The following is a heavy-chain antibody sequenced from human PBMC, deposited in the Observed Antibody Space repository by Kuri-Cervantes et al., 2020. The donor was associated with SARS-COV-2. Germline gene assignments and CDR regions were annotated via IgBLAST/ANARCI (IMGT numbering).Heavy chain of an antibody. D-gene: IGHD1-26*01. CDR3: ARGIVGATGEYYFDY. Sequence: GSLRLSCTVAGGSISSGDYYWSWLRQPPGKGLEWIGYIYYSGSTNYNPCLKSRVTISVDTSKNQFSLKLSSVTAADTAVYYCARGIVGATGEYYFDYWGQGTLVTVSS. CDR1: GGSISSGDYY. V-gene: IGHV4-61*08. J-gene: IGHJ4*02. CDR2: IYYSGST.